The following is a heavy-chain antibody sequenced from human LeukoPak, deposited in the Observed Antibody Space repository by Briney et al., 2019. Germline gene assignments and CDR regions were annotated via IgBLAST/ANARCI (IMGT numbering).Heavy chain of an antibody. CDR2: IHPGSSNT. J-gene: IGHJ3*02. V-gene: IGHV5-51*01. CDR3: ASHYETSGYFGFDI. Sequence: GESLTISCTGSGYFFTNYWIAWVRQVPEKGLEWMGIIHPGSSNTKYGPSFQGQVAISADKSISTAYLHWNNLRASDTAMYYCASHYETSGYFGFDIWGQGTMVTV. CDR1: GYFFTNYW. D-gene: IGHD3-22*01.